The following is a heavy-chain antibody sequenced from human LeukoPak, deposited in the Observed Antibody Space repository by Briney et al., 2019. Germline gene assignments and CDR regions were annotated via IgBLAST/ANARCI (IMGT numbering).Heavy chain of an antibody. CDR3: ARDRKDYYGSGSLLNDAFDI. CDR1: GYTFTSYA. V-gene: IGHV7-4-1*02. CDR2: INTNTGNP. D-gene: IGHD3-10*01. J-gene: IGHJ3*02. Sequence: GASVKVSCKASGYTFTSYAMNWVRQAPGQGLEWMGWINTNTGNPTYAQGFTGRFVFSLDTSVSTAYLQISSLKAEDTAVYYRARDRKDYYGSGSLLNDAFDIWGQGTMVTVSS.